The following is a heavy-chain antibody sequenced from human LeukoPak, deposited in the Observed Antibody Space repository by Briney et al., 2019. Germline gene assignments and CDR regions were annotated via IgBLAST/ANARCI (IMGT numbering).Heavy chain of an antibody. CDR3: ARMGGTNWGREVNWFDP. Sequence: GRSLRLSCAASGFTFSSYAMHWVRQAPGKGLEWVAVISYDGSNKYYADSVKGRFTISRDNSKNTLYLQMNSLRAEDTAVYYCARMGGTNWGREVNWFDPWGQGTLVTVSS. CDR2: ISYDGSNK. V-gene: IGHV3-30-3*01. D-gene: IGHD7-27*01. J-gene: IGHJ5*02. CDR1: GFTFSSYA.